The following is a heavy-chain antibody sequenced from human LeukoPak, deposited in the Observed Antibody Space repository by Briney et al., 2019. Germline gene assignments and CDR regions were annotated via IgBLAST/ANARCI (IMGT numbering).Heavy chain of an antibody. CDR1: GGSLSTYY. D-gene: IGHD6-25*01. J-gene: IGHJ4*02. Sequence: SETLSLTCTVSGGSLSTYYWSWIRQPPGKGLEWIGYIYYSGNTNYNPSLKSRVTISIDTSKNQFSLKLSSVTAADTAVYYCARVGSGHFDYWGQGTLVTVSS. CDR3: ARVGSGHFDY. V-gene: IGHV4-59*01. CDR2: IYYSGNT.